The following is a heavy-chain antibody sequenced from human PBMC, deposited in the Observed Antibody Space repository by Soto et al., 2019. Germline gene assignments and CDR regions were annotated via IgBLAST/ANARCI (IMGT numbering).Heavy chain of an antibody. V-gene: IGHV4-31*03. CDR3: AITTVTTLVIDY. Sequence: PSETLSLTCTVSGGSISSGGYYWSWIRQHPGKGLEWIGYIYYSGSTYYNPSLKSRVTISVDTSKNQFSLKLSSVTAADTAVYYCAITTVTTLVIDYWGQGTLVTVSS. D-gene: IGHD4-4*01. CDR2: IYYSGST. CDR1: GGSISSGGYY. J-gene: IGHJ4*02.